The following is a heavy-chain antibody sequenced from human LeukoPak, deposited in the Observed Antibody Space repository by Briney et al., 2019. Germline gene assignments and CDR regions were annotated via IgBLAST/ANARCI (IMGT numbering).Heavy chain of an antibody. J-gene: IGHJ4*02. CDR2: IKQDGSEK. Sequence: GGSLRLSCAASGFTFSSYWMSWVRQAPGKGLEWVANIKQDGSEKYYVDSVKGRFTISRDNAKNSLYLQMNSLRAEDTAVYYCARDFPDYDSSGYYDDYWGQGTLVTVSS. CDR1: GFTFSSYW. CDR3: ARDFPDYDSSGYYDDY. V-gene: IGHV3-7*01. D-gene: IGHD3-22*01.